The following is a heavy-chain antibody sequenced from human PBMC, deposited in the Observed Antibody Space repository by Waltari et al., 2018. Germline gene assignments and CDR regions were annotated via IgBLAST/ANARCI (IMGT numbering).Heavy chain of an antibody. Sequence: EVQLVESGGGLIQPGGSLRLSCAASGFTVSTKDMSWVCQAPGKGLEWVSEIYKGCRTLYGDSVNGRFTISRDKSKNTLYLQMNSLRPEYTAVYYCAGESGLGGWGFDFWGQGTLVTVSS. CDR1: GFTVSTKD. CDR2: IYKGCRT. V-gene: IGHV3-53*01. D-gene: IGHD3-16*01. J-gene: IGHJ4*02. CDR3: AGESGLGGWGFDF.